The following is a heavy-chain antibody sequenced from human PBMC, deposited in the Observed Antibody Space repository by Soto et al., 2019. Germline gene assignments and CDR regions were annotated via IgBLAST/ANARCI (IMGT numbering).Heavy chain of an antibody. CDR3: AKDKPGTTSFDY. CDR2: ISERGDTT. J-gene: IGHJ4*02. V-gene: IGHV3-23*01. CDR1: GFSISSNA. D-gene: IGHD1-1*01. Sequence: GGSLRLSCAASGFSISSNAMYWVRQAPGKGLEWVSGISERGDTTHYADSVKGRFTISRDTSKNTLYLLLNTLRADDTAVYYCAKDKPGTTSFDYWGQGTLVTVSS.